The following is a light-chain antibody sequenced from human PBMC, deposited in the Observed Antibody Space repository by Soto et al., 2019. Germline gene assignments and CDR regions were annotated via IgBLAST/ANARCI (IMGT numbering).Light chain of an antibody. J-gene: IGLJ3*02. Sequence: QSALTQPVSVSGAPGQSITISCTGTSSDVGAYNYVAWYQHHPGKAPKLIIYDVYNRPSGVSNRFSASKSDKTASLTISGLQAEDEADYYCSSYTTSRTRVFGGGTKLTVL. CDR3: SSYTTSRTRV. CDR2: DVY. V-gene: IGLV2-14*03. CDR1: SSDVGAYNY.